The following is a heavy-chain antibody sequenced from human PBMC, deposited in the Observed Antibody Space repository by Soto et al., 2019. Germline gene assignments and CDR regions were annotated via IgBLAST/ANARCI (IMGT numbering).Heavy chain of an antibody. J-gene: IGHJ4*02. CDR1: GGSISSSSIY. D-gene: IGHD6-13*01. V-gene: IGHV4-39*01. CDR3: GRQGSSSRNYFDY. Sequence: PXGTLWLPCTVSGGSISSSSIYWGWHRQPPGKGLEWIGSIYYSGSTYYNPSLKSRVTISVDTSKNQFSLKLSSVTAADTAVYYCGRQGSSSRNYFDYWGQGTLVTVSS. CDR2: IYYSGST.